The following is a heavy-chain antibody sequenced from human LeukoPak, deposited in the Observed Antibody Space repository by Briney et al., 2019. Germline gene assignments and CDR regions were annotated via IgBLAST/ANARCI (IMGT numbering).Heavy chain of an antibody. Sequence: KPSETLSLTCTVSGGSISSTSYYWGWIRQPPGKGLEWIGSIYYSWDTYYNPSLKSRVTISVDTSKNQFSLKLSSVTAADTAVYYCASTSYYYDSPDYWGQGTLVTASS. J-gene: IGHJ4*02. V-gene: IGHV4-39*01. CDR1: GGSISSTSYY. D-gene: IGHD3-22*01. CDR3: ASTSYYYDSPDY. CDR2: IYYSWDT.